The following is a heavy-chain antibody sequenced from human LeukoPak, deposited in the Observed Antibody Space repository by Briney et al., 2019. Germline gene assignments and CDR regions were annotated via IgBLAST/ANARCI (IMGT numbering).Heavy chain of an antibody. J-gene: IGHJ4*02. CDR3: SKDSLSSRHFDY. Sequence: GGSLRLSCAASGFTFSSYGMHWVRQAPGKGLEWVAFIRYDGSNKYYADSVKGRFTISRDNSKNTLYLQMNSLRAEDTAVYYCSKDSLSSRHFDYWGQGTLVTVSS. CDR1: GFTFSSYG. V-gene: IGHV3-30*02. CDR2: IRYDGSNK.